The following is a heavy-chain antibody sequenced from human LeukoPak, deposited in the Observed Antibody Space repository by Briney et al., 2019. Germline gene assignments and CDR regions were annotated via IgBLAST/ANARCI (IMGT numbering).Heavy chain of an antibody. CDR1: VYTFTSYY. D-gene: IGHD4-17*01. CDR2: INPSGGSA. V-gene: IGHV1-46*01. Sequence: ASVKVSCKASVYTFTSYYMHWVRQAPGQGLEWMGIINPSGGSASYAQKFQGRVTMNRDTSTSTVYMELSSLRSEDTAVYYCARDRGFGGDYFSFDYWGQGTLVTVSS. J-gene: IGHJ4*02. CDR3: ARDRGFGGDYFSFDY.